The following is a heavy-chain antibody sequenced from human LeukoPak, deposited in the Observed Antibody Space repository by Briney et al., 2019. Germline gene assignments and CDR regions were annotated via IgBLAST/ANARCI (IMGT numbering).Heavy chain of an antibody. CDR2: IYYRGST. Sequence: SETLSLTCTVSGGSISSFYWNWLRQPPGKGLEWIGHIYYRGSTNYNPSLKSRVTISVDTSKKQFSLKLSSVTAADTAVYYCAAGAGTTYYYHYGMDVWGQGTTVTVSS. D-gene: IGHD1-1*01. V-gene: IGHV4-59*08. J-gene: IGHJ6*02. CDR1: GGSISSFY. CDR3: AAGAGTTYYYHYGMDV.